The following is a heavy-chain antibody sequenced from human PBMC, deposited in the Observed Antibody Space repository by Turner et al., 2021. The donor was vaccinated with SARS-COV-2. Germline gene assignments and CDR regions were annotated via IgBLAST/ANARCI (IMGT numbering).Heavy chain of an antibody. D-gene: IGHD2-15*01. J-gene: IGHJ4*02. CDR1: GSTFTSYD. V-gene: IGHV1-8*01. CDR2: MSPNSSNP. CDR3: ARVDCSCGSCYDFDY. Sequence: QVQQVQYGAEVKKPGDSVTVSCKACGSTFTSYDINWVRQATVQGLELILWMSPNSSNPGYAQKFQCIVTMTRNTSISTAYMRLSSLRSEDTALYYCARVDCSCGSCYDFDYWGQGTLVTVSS.